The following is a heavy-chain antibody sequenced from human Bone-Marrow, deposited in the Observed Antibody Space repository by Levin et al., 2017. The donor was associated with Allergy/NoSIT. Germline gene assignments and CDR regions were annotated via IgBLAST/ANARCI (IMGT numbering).Heavy chain of an antibody. CDR2: IYYSGST. CDR3: ARSIWVRGYDFWSGYYNYGMDV. D-gene: IGHD3-3*01. CDR1: GGSISSSSYY. V-gene: IGHV4-39*01. J-gene: IGHJ6*02. Sequence: SETLSLTCTVSGGSISSSSYYWGWIRQPPGKGLEWIGSIYYSGSTYYNPSLKSRVTISVDTSKNQFSLKLSSVTAADTAVYYCARSIWVRGYDFWSGYYNYGMDVWGQGTTVTVSS.